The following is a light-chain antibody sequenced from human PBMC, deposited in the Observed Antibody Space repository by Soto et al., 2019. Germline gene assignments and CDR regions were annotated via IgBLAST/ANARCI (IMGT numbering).Light chain of an antibody. V-gene: IGLV1-51*01. Sequence: QSVLTQPPSVSAAPGQKVTISCSGSSPNFRNNYVSWYQQLPGTAPKLLIYDNNNRPSGIPDRFSGSKSGTSATLGITGLQTGDEADYYCGTWDSSLSAEVFGGGTKLTVL. CDR3: GTWDSSLSAEV. CDR2: DNN. CDR1: SPNFRNNY. J-gene: IGLJ2*01.